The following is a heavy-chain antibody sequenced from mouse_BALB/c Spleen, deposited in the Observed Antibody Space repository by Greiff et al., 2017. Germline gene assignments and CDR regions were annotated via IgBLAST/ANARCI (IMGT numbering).Heavy chain of an antibody. Sequence: EVQLQESGGGLVKPGGSLKLSCAASGFTFSSYAMSWVRQTPEKRLEWVASISSGGSTYYPDSVKGRFTISRDNARNILYLQMSSLRSEDTAMYYCARGMITPYWYFDVWGAGTTVTVSS. D-gene: IGHD2-4*01. CDR3: ARGMITPYWYFDV. J-gene: IGHJ1*01. CDR2: ISSGGST. V-gene: IGHV5-6-5*01. CDR1: GFTFSSYA.